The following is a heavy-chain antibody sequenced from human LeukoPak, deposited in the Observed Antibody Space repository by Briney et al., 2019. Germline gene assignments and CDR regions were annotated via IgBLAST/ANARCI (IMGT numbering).Heavy chain of an antibody. D-gene: IGHD2-2*01. CDR1: GFTFSSYG. CDR2: ISYDGSNK. V-gene: IGHV3-30*18. CDR3: AKDLFFYPPSRDCSSTSCYSSGGMDV. J-gene: IGHJ6*02. Sequence: GGSLRLSCAASGFTFSSYGMHWVRQAPGKGLEWVAVISYDGSNKYYADSVKGRFTISRDNSKNTLYLQMNSLRAEDTAVYYCAKDLFFYPPSRDCSSTSCYSSGGMDVWGQGTTVTVSS.